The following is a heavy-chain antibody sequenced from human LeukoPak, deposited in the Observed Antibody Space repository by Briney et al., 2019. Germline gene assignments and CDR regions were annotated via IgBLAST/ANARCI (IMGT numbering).Heavy chain of an antibody. CDR2: ISYDGSNT. CDR3: ARGGFVEYSYGYFDY. Sequence: PGRSLRLSCAASGFTFSSYAMHWVRQAPGKGLEWVAVISYDGSNTYSADSVKGRFTISRDNSKNTLFLQMSSLTPEDTAVYYCARGGFVEYSYGYFDYWGQGTLVTVSS. J-gene: IGHJ4*02. CDR1: GFTFSSYA. D-gene: IGHD5-18*01. V-gene: IGHV3-30-3*01.